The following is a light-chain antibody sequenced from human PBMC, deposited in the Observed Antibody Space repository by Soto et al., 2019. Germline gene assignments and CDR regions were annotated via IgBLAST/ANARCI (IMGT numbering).Light chain of an antibody. CDR3: QQYGTSPWT. CDR1: QSITTW. V-gene: IGKV1-5*01. CDR2: DAS. Sequence: DIQMTQSPSTLSASVGDRVVITCRASQSITTWLAWYQQKPAKAPKLLIYDASSLESGVPDRFSASGSGTDFSLTISRLEPEDFAVYYCQQYGTSPWTFGQGTKVDIK. J-gene: IGKJ1*01.